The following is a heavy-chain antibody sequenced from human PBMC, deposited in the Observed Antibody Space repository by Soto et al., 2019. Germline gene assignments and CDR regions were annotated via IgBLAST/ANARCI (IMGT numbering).Heavy chain of an antibody. CDR3: ARGFRSPPDY. CDR1: GFTFSSYA. J-gene: IGHJ4*02. V-gene: IGHV3-23*01. CDR2: ISGSGDST. Sequence: GGSLRLSCAASGFTFSSYAMAWVRQAPGKGLEWVSAISGSGDSTYFADSVKGRFTISRDNAKDSLYLQMNTLRAEDTAVYYCARGFRSPPDYWGQGTLVTVSS.